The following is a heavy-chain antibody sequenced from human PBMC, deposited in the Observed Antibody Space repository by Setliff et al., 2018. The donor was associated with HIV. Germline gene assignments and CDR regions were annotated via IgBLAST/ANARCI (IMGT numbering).Heavy chain of an antibody. D-gene: IGHD3-22*01. CDR2: IFHSGTT. V-gene: IGHV4-38-2*02. Sequence: PSETLSLTCIVSGSSMTGRYIWGWFRQPPGKGLQWIGNIFHSGTTRYNVSLESRLTLSVDTSKNQFSLRLSSVTAADTATYYCARAFFFDTSGYRSYYHYMDVWGKGTTVTVSS. CDR3: ARAFFFDTSGYRSYYHYMDV. J-gene: IGHJ6*03. CDR1: GSSMTGRYI.